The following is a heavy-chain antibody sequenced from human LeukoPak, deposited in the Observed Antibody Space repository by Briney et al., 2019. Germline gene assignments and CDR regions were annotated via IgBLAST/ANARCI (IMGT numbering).Heavy chain of an antibody. CDR2: IYSGGST. CDR3: ARDCSSTSCQDAFDI. V-gene: IGHV3-53*01. J-gene: IGHJ3*02. Sequence: GRSLRLSCAASGFTFSSYAMHWVRQAPGKGLEWVSVIYSGGSTYYADSVKGRFTISRDNSKNTLYLQMNSLRAEDTAVYYCARDCSSTSCQDAFDIWGQGTMVTVSS. D-gene: IGHD2-2*01. CDR1: GFTFSSYA.